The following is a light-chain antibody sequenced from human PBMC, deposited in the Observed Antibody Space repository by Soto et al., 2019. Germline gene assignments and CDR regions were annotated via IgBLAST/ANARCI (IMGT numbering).Light chain of an antibody. V-gene: IGKV3-20*01. CDR2: GAS. CDR3: QQHGSAPHT. J-gene: IGKJ1*01. CDR1: QSVSSTY. Sequence: EIVLTQSPGTLSLSPGERATLSCRASQSVSSTYLAWYQQKPGRAPRLLIFGASSRAAGIPDRFGGSGSGTDFTLTISRLEPEDFAVYYCQQHGSAPHTFGQGTKVEIK.